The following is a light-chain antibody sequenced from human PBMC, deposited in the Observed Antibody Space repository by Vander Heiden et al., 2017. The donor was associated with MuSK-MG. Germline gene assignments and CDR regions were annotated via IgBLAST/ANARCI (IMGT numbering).Light chain of an antibody. Sequence: DIQMTQSPSSLSASVGDRVTIPLQASQSISSYLNWYQQKPWKAPKLLIYAAASLQSGVPSRLSDSGDGTDFTLTISSRQPEDFATYYCQQSYCNHIYTFGQGTKLXIK. CDR1: QSISSY. CDR3: QQSYCNHIYT. J-gene: IGKJ2*01. CDR2: AAA. V-gene: IGKV1-39*01.